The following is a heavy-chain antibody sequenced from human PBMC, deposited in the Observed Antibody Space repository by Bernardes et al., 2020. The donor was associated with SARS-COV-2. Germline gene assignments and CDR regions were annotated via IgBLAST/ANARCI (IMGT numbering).Heavy chain of an antibody. D-gene: IGHD6-13*01. CDR1: GGTFSSYA. V-gene: IGHV1-69*04. CDR2: IIPILGIA. CDR3: ARASYSSSWSTRYYFDY. J-gene: IGHJ4*02. Sequence: SVKVSCKASGGTFSSYAISWVRQAPGQGLEWMGRIIPILGIANYAQKFQGRVTITADKSTSTAYMELSSLRSEDTAVYYCARASYSSSWSTRYYFDYWGQGTLVTVSS.